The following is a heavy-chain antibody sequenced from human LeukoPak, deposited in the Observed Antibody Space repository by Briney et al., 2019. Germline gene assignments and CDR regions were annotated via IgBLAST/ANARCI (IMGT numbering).Heavy chain of an antibody. CDR1: GGSISSYY. Sequence: SETLSLTCTVSGGSISSYYWSWIRQPAGKGLEWIGRIYTSGSTNYNPSLKSRVTMSVDTSKNQFSLKLSFVTAADTAVYYCARGRSTSPLSYGMDVWGQGTTVTVSS. V-gene: IGHV4-4*07. CDR3: ARGRSTSPLSYGMDV. CDR2: IYTSGST. D-gene: IGHD2-2*01. J-gene: IGHJ6*02.